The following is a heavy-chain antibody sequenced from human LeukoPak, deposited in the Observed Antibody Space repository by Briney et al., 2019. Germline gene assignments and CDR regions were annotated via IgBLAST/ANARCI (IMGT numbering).Heavy chain of an antibody. J-gene: IGHJ4*02. D-gene: IGHD3-3*01. CDR3: ARGLRFLEWLLYN. CDR1: GYTFTGYY. V-gene: IGHV1-69*13. Sequence: GASVKVSCKASGYTFTGYYMHWVRQAPGQGLEWMGGIIPIFGTANYAQKFQGRVTITADESTSTAYMELSSLRSEDTAVYYCARGLRFLEWLLYNWGQGTLVTVSS. CDR2: IIPIFGTA.